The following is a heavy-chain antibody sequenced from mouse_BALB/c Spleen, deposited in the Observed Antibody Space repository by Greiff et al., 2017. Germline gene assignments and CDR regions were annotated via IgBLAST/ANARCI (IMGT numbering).Heavy chain of an antibody. CDR1: GYSITSDYA. D-gene: IGHD3-3*01. CDR2: ISYSGST. CDR3: AREGMGPFAY. Sequence: EVKLMESGPGLVKPSQSLSLTCTVTGYSITSDYAWNWIRQFPGNKLEWMGYISYSGSTSYNPSLKSRISITRDTSKNQFFLQLNSVTTEDTATYYCAREGMGPFAYWGQGTLVTVSA. J-gene: IGHJ3*01. V-gene: IGHV3-2*02.